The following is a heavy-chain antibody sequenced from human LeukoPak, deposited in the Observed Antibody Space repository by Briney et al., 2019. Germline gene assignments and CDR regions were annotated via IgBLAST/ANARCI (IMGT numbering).Heavy chain of an antibody. D-gene: IGHD2-2*01. CDR2: ISSSSSYI. CDR3: RSSSTAQPRLDAFDI. V-gene: IGHV3-21*01. Sequence: GGSLRLSCAASGFTFSSYSMNWVRQAPGKGLEWVSSISSSSSYIYYADSVKGRFTISRDNAKNSLYLQMNSLRAEDTAVYYCRSSSTAQPRLDAFDIWGQGTMVTVSS. J-gene: IGHJ3*02. CDR1: GFTFSSYS.